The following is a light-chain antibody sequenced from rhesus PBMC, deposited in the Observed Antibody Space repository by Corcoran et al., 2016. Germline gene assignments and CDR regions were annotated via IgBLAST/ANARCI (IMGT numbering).Light chain of an antibody. J-gene: IGKJ2*01. CDR1: QAINIY. V-gene: IGKV1-43*02. Sequence: DIQMTQSPSSLFASVGDRVTIACRASQAINIYLSWYQQKPGKAPKLLIFDASDLQSGVPSRFSGSGTGKDFSLTISSLQPEEVATYFWQEYNSDLYSCGQGTKVELK. CDR3: QEYNSDLYS. CDR2: DAS.